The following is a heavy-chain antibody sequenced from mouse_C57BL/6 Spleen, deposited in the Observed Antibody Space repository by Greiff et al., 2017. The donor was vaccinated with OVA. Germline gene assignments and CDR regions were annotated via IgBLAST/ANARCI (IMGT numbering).Heavy chain of an antibody. V-gene: IGHV5-4*01. CDR1: GFTFSSYA. CDR2: ISDGGSYT. J-gene: IGHJ3*01. D-gene: IGHD3-2*02. CDR3: ARADSSGYWFAY. Sequence: VQLQQSGGGLVKPGGSLKLSCAASGFTFSSYAMSWVRQTPEKRLEWVATISDGGSYTYYPDNVKGRFTISRGNAKNNLYLQMSHLKSEDTAMYYCARADSSGYWFAYWGQGTLVTVSA.